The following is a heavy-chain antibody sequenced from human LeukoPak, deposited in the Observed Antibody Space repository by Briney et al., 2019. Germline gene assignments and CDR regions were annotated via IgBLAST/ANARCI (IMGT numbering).Heavy chain of an antibody. V-gene: IGHV1-8*01. J-gene: IGHJ4*02. Sequence: ASVKVSCTASGYTFTSYDINWVRQATGQGLEWMGWTNPNSGNTGYAQKFQGRVTMTRNTSISTAYMELSSLRSEDTAVYYCARVASRSKAYCGGDCYSMGCWGQGTLVTVSS. D-gene: IGHD2-21*02. CDR1: GYTFTSYD. CDR2: TNPNSGNT. CDR3: ARVASRSKAYCGGDCYSMGC.